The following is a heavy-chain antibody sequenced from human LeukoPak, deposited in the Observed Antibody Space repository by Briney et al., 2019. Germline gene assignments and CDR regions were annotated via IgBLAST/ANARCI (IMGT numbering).Heavy chain of an antibody. CDR3: ARDALYCSSTSCLIYYFDY. D-gene: IGHD2-2*01. V-gene: IGHV3-33*01. CDR2: IWFDGSNK. Sequence: GGSLRLSCAASGFTFSSYGMHWVRQAPGKGLEWVADIWFDGSNKFYADFVKGRFTISRDNSKNTLYLQMNSLTAEDTAVYYCARDALYCSSTSCLIYYFDYWGQGTLVTVSS. J-gene: IGHJ4*02. CDR1: GFTFSSYG.